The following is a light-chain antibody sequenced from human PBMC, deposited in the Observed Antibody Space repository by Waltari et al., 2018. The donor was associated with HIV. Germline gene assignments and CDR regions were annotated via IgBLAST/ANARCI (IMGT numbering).Light chain of an antibody. CDR3: CSYAGDSVV. J-gene: IGLJ2*01. V-gene: IGLV2-11*01. Sequence: QSALTQPRSVSGSPGQSVAISCTGTSSDVGGYNYVSWYQQHPGKAPKLMLSDVNKRPSCVPVRFSVSKSGNTASLTISGLQAEDEADYYCCSYAGDSVVFGGGTKLTVL. CDR2: DVN. CDR1: SSDVGGYNY.